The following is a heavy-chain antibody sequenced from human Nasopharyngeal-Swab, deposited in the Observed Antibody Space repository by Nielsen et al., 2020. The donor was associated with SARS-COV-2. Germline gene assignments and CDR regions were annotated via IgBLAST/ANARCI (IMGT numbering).Heavy chain of an antibody. V-gene: IGHV1-69*01. D-gene: IGHD2-15*01. CDR2: IIPSFSRG. J-gene: IGHJ4*02. CDR3: ARDVHGGSWVFDY. CDR1: GGSFSTYA. Sequence: KISCKASGGSFSTYAFSWVRQAPGQGLEWMGGIIPSFSRGNYAQKFQDRVTITADEATSTAYMELSSLRSEDTAVYYCARDVHGGSWVFDYWGQGTLVTVSS.